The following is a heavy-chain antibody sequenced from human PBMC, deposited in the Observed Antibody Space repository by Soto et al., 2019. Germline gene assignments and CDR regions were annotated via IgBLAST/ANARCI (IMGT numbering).Heavy chain of an antibody. CDR1: GFTFSSYG. D-gene: IGHD3-10*01. CDR3: ARDRGSGRTRYYYGMDV. CDR2: IWYDGSNK. J-gene: IGHJ6*02. Sequence: QVQLVESGGGVVQPGRSLRLSCAASGFTFSSYGMHWVRQAPGKGLEWVAVIWYDGSNKYYADSVKGRFTISRDNSKNTLYLQMNSLRAEDTAVYYCARDRGSGRTRYYYGMDVWGQGTTVTVSS. V-gene: IGHV3-33*01.